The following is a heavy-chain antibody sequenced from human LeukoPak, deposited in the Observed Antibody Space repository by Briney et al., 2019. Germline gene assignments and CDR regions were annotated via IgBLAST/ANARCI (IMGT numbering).Heavy chain of an antibody. D-gene: IGHD5-18*01. V-gene: IGHV4-59*11. CDR2: IYYSGST. CDR1: GVSFSGHY. Sequence: SETLSLTCTVSGVSFSGHYWSWIRQPPGKGLEWIGSIYYSGSTYYNPSLKSRVTISVDTSKSQFSLKLSSVTAADTAVYYCASSSGYCYGYRLYNAFDIWGQGTMVTVSS. J-gene: IGHJ3*02. CDR3: ASSSGYCYGYRLYNAFDI.